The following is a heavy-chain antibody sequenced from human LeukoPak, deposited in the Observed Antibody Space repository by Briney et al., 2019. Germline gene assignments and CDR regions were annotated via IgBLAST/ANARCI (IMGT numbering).Heavy chain of an antibody. CDR3: TTKTASGTGGTFYYYYGMDV. J-gene: IGHJ6*02. Sequence: GGSLRLSCAASGFTFSNAWMSWVRQAPGKGLEWVGRIKSKTDGGTTDYAAPVKGRFTISRDDSKNTLYLQMNTLRAEDTAVYLCTTKTASGTGGTFYYYYGMDVWGQGTTVTVSS. CDR2: IKSKTDGGTT. CDR1: GFTFSNAW. D-gene: IGHD2-8*02. V-gene: IGHV3-15*01.